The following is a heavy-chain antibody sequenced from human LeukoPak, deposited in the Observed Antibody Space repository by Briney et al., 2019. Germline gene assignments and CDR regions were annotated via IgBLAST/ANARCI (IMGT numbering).Heavy chain of an antibody. Sequence: GGSLRLFCAASGFTVSTNFMTWVRQARGEGLEGVSIIYSGNNTYYADSVKGRFTIPRDNAKNTLYLQMSSLRAEDTGVYYCATVGYSSSWPYFDYWGLGTLVTVSS. CDR2: IYSGNNT. V-gene: IGHV3-66*01. CDR1: GFTVSTNF. J-gene: IGHJ4*02. CDR3: ATVGYSSSWPYFDY. D-gene: IGHD6-13*01.